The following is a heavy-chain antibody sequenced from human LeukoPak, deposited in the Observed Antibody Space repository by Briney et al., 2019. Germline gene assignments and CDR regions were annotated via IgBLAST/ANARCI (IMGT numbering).Heavy chain of an antibody. Sequence: SETLSLTCTVSGGSISSSSYYWAWIRQPPGKGLDRIGNIYYSGSTYYNPSLKSRVTISVDTSKNQFSLRLSSVTAADTAVYYCASGYWDDPISTDYWGQGTLVTVSS. CDR3: ASGYWDDPISTDY. CDR2: IYYSGST. V-gene: IGHV4-39*01. J-gene: IGHJ4*02. D-gene: IGHD1-1*01. CDR1: GGSISSSSYY.